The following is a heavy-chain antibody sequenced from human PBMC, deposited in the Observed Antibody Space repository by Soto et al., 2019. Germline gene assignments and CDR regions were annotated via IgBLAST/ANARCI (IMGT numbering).Heavy chain of an antibody. CDR3: ARYRADGSIFALDC. D-gene: IGHD3-22*01. Sequence: SETLSLTCTVSGGSISSNNWWSWVRQPPRKGLEWIGEIYHSGSTNYNPSLKSRVIISVDTSKNQFSLRLSSVTAADTAVYYCARYRADGSIFALDCWGQGALVTVSS. CDR1: GGSISSNNW. J-gene: IGHJ4*02. V-gene: IGHV4-4*02. CDR2: IYHSGST.